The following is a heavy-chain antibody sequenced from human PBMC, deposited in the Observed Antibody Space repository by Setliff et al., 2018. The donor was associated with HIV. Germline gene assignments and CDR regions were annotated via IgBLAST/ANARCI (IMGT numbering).Heavy chain of an antibody. CDR1: GFTFTISW. CDR2: INPDGRHR. J-gene: IGHJ4*02. Sequence: GGSLRLSCAASGFTFTISWMNWVRQAPGKGLEWVANINPDGRHRDYVDSVKGRFTISRDNAKNSLYLQMNSLRAEDTAVYYCARDRAYASFDYWGQGALVTVSS. V-gene: IGHV3-7*03. D-gene: IGHD3-16*01. CDR3: ARDRAYASFDY.